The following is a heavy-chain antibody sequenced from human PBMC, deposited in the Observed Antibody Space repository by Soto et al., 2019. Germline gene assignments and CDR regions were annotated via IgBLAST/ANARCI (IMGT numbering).Heavy chain of an antibody. J-gene: IGHJ4*02. Sequence: PSETLSLTCAVSGGSISSGGYSWSWIRQPPGKGLEWIGYIYHSGSTYYNPSLKSRVTISVDTSKNQFSLKLSSVTSADTAVYYCARGHRDGYRSGSLDSWGRGTLVTVSS. D-gene: IGHD5-12*01. CDR2: IYHSGST. V-gene: IGHV4-30-2*01. CDR1: GGSISSGGYS. CDR3: ARGHRDGYRSGSLDS.